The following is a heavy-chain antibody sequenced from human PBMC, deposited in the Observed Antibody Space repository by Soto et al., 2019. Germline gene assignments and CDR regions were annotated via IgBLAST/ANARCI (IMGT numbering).Heavy chain of an antibody. D-gene: IGHD4-17*01. CDR1: GGSISSSSYY. CDR2: IYYSGST. J-gene: IGHJ4*02. CDR3: ARYYGGSPNAKYFDY. Sequence: SETLSLTCTVSGGSISSSSYYWGWIRQPPGKGLEWIGSIYYSGSTYYNPSLKSRVTISVDTSKNQFSLKLNSVTAADTAVYYCARYYGGSPNAKYFDYWGQGTQVTVS. V-gene: IGHV4-39*07.